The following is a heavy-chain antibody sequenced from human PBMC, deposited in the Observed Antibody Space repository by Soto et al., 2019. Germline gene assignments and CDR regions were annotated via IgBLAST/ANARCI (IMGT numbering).Heavy chain of an antibody. Sequence: QVQLVQSGAEVRKPGASVTISCRASGYDFLYYTMHWVRQAPGQGLEWMGWLNPGNGNTRSSQRLKGRVTITRDTSTKTAYMELSCLKSEDTAVYFCARDYGGHSRGLEYWGQGTLVTVS. CDR3: ARDYGGHSRGLEY. CDR1: GYDFLYYT. CDR2: LNPGNGNT. J-gene: IGHJ4*02. V-gene: IGHV1-3*01. D-gene: IGHD2-21*02.